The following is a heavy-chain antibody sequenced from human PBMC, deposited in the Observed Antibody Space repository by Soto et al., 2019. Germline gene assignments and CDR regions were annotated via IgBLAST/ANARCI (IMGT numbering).Heavy chain of an antibody. Sequence: EVQLVESGGGLVQPGESLKLSCAASGFTLSGSAVHWVRQASGKGLEWVGRIRSKPHSYATEYIASVKGRFTMSRDDSNYTAYLQMNGLKTDDTAVYYCTRSGGSYSLGYCGQGTLVTFSS. CDR3: TRSGGSYSLGY. J-gene: IGHJ4*02. V-gene: IGHV3-73*02. CDR2: IRSKPHSYAT. D-gene: IGHD1-26*01. CDR1: GFTLSGSA.